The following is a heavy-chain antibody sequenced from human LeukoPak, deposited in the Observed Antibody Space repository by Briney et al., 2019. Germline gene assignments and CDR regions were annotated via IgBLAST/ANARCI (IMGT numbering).Heavy chain of an antibody. D-gene: IGHD3-22*01. J-gene: IGHJ4*02. CDR2: ISSNGGST. CDR1: GFTFRYYA. Sequence: GGSLRLSCSASGFTFRYYAMHWVRQAAGKGLEFVSGISSNGGSTYYADSLKGRFTVSRDNSNNTLYLQMSSLRAEDTAIYYCAKGPTYDSLPYYFDYWGQGTLVTVSS. V-gene: IGHV3-64D*09. CDR3: AKGPTYDSLPYYFDY.